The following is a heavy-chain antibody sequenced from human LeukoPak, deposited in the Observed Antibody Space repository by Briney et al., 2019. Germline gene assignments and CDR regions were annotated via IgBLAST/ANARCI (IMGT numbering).Heavy chain of an antibody. CDR1: GFPFCTYW. CDR2: INQDGSKK. V-gene: IGHV3-7*01. Sequence: GGSLTLSCPASGFPFCTYWMTWVPQAPGKGLDWVANINQDGSKKYYVDSVKGRYTISRDNARSSLYLQMNSLRVEDTAVYYCARVQGSSGPGIFEYWGQGTLVPVSS. CDR3: ARVQGSSGPGIFEY. D-gene: IGHD6-19*01. J-gene: IGHJ4*02.